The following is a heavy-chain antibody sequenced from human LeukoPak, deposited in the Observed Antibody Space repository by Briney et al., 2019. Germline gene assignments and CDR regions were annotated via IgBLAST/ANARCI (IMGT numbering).Heavy chain of an antibody. Sequence: ASVKVSCKASGYTFTSYDINWVRQATGQGLEWMGWMNPNSGNTGYAQKFQGRVTITRNTSISTAYMELSSLRSEDTAVYYCARGYCTNAVCSLGPTQAWGQGTLVTVSS. V-gene: IGHV1-8*03. CDR1: GYTFTSYD. CDR2: MNPNSGNT. CDR3: ARGYCTNAVCSLGPTQA. D-gene: IGHD2-8*01. J-gene: IGHJ4*02.